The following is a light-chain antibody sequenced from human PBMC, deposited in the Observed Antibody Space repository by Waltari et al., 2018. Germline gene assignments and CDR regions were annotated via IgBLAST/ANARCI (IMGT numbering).Light chain of an antibody. J-gene: IGKJ2*01. CDR3: MQGIQTPAYT. CDR1: QSLLHRNGYNY. Sequence: DIVMTQSPLSLPVSPGEPASISCRSSQSLLHRNGYNYLDWYLQKPGQSQQLLFYLGSNRAGVVPDRFSGSGSGKDFTLNISRVEAEDVGVYYCMQGIQTPAYTFGQGTRLEI. CDR2: LGS. V-gene: IGKV2-28*01.